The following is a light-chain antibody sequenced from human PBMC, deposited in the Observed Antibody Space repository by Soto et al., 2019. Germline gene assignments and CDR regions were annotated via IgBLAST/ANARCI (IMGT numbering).Light chain of an antibody. Sequence: EIVMTQSPATLSVSPGERATLSCRASQSVSSNLSWYQQKPGQAPSLLISGASTRATGTPARFSGSGSGTEFTLTISSLQSEDFAVYYRQQYIRWPITFGGGTKVDIK. CDR3: QQYIRWPIT. CDR1: QSVSSN. CDR2: GAS. V-gene: IGKV3-15*01. J-gene: IGKJ4*01.